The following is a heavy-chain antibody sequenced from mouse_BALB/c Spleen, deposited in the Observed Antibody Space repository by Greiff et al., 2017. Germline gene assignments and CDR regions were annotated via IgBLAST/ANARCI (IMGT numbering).Heavy chain of an antibody. D-gene: IGHD1-1*01. CDR1: GFTFSSYG. CDR3: ARESSYWYFDV. J-gene: IGHJ1*01. CDR2: INSNGGST. Sequence: EVKLVESGGGLVQPGGSLKLSCAASGFTFSSYGMSWVRQTPDKRLELVATINSNGGSTYYPDSVKGRFTISRDNAKNTLYLQMSSLKSEDTAMYYCARESSYWYFDVWGAGTTVTVSS. V-gene: IGHV5-6-3*01.